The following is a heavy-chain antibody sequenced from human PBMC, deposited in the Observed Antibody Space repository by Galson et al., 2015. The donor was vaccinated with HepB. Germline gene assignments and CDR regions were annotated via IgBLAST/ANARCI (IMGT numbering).Heavy chain of an antibody. CDR3: ARRYYYDSGTYYNGGSDY. Sequence: SLRLSCAASGFTFSSYAMHWVRQAPGKGLEWVAAISYDGRQQYYADSVTGRFTVSRDNSKNTLYLQLSSLRPEDTAVYYCARRYYYDSGTYYNGGSDYWGRGTLVTVSS. CDR2: ISYDGRQQ. V-gene: IGHV3-30*04. CDR1: GFTFSSYA. D-gene: IGHD3-10*01. J-gene: IGHJ4*01.